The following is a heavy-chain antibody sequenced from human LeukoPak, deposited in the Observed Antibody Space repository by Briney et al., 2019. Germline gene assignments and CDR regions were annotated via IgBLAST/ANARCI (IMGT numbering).Heavy chain of an antibody. CDR3: ARALGYCSSTSCYGEFYY. V-gene: IGHV4-38-2*02. D-gene: IGHD2-2*01. CDR1: GYSISSGYF. CDR2: IYNSGST. J-gene: IGHJ4*02. Sequence: SETLSLTCTVSGYSISSGYFWGWIRQPPGKGLEWIGTIYNSGSTYYNASLESRVTISVDTSKNQFSLKLSSVTAAGTAVYYCARALGYCSSTSCYGEFYYWGQGTLDTVSS.